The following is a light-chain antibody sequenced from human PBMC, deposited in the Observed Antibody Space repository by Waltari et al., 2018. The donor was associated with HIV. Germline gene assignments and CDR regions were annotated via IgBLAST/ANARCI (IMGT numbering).Light chain of an antibody. Sequence: DIQMTQSPSTLSASVGDRVTITCRASQSISSWLAWYQQKPGKAPKLLIYKASNLESGVPSRFSGSGSGTEFTLTISSLQPDDFATYYCQQYNSCSTFGQGTKVEIK. J-gene: IGKJ1*01. V-gene: IGKV1-5*03. CDR3: QQYNSCST. CDR1: QSISSW. CDR2: KAS.